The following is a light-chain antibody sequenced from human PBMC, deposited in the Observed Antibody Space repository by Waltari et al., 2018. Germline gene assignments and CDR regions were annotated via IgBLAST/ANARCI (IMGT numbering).Light chain of an antibody. CDR1: RSKLGNNV. Sequence: QSVLTQPPSVSEAPRQRVTIPCSGSRSKLGNNVINWYQQVPGEAPKLLIYYDDMLPSGVSDRFSGSRSGTSASLAISGLQSEEEADYYCAAWDDNLNAVVFGGGTKVTVL. CDR3: AAWDDNLNAVV. J-gene: IGLJ2*01. V-gene: IGLV1-36*01. CDR2: YDD.